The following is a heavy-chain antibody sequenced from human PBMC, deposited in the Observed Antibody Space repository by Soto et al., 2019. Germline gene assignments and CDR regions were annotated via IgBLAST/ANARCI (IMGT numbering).Heavy chain of an antibody. CDR3: ARGTVVPAAIIGWFDP. CDR2: IFYSGTT. CDR1: NDSISSYY. V-gene: IGHV4-59*01. J-gene: IGHJ5*02. D-gene: IGHD2-2*02. Sequence: SETLSLTCTVSNDSISSYYWSWIRQPPGKGLEWIGYIFYSGTTNYNPSLKSRVTVSVDRSKSQFSLKLTSVTAADTAVYYCARGTVVPAAIIGWFDPWGQGTLVTVSS.